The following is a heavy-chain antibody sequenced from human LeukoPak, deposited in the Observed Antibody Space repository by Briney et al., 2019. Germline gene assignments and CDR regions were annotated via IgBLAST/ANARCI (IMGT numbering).Heavy chain of an antibody. V-gene: IGHV3-30*02. CDR1: GFTFSSYG. Sequence: GGSLRLSCAASGFTFSSYGMHWVRQAPGKGLEWVAFIRYDGSNKYYADSMKGRFTISRDNSKNTLYLQMNSLRAEDTAVYYCAKDRYSGSYLGQCYSDYWGQGTLVTVSS. CDR2: IRYDGSNK. D-gene: IGHD1-26*01. CDR3: AKDRYSGSYLGQCYSDY. J-gene: IGHJ4*02.